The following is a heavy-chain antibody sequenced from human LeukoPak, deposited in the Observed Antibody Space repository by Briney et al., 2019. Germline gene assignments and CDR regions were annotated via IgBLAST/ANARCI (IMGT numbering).Heavy chain of an antibody. D-gene: IGHD5-12*01. CDR1: GYTFTGYY. CDR2: INPNSGDT. V-gene: IGHV1-2*06. Sequence: ASVKVSCKTSGYTFTGYYMHWVRQAPGQGLEWMGRINPNSGDTNYAQKFQGRVTMTRDTSISTAYMELSRLRSDDTAVYYCASKTEYSDHDGPDYWGQGTLVTVSS. CDR3: ASKTEYSDHDGPDY. J-gene: IGHJ4*02.